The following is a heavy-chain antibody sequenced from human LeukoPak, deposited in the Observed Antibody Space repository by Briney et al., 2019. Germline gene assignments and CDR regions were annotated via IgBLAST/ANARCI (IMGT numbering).Heavy chain of an antibody. J-gene: IGHJ4*02. CDR2: MNPNSGNA. V-gene: IGHV1-8*01. CDR1: GYNFNNHD. Sequence: ASVTVSCKASGYNFNNHDINWVRQATGQGLEWLGRMNPNSGNAAYAQKLQGRVTMTWDSSTNTAYLEVLALRSDDTAVYYCAKSSGDYFFDYWGQGTLVTVSS. CDR3: AKSSGDYFFDY. D-gene: IGHD3-22*01.